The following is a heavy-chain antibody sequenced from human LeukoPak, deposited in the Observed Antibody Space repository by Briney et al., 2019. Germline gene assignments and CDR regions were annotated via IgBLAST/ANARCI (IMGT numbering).Heavy chain of an antibody. V-gene: IGHV3-30*19. CDR1: GFTFSNYG. D-gene: IGHD4-17*01. CDR2: IWYDGSDK. Sequence: PGGSLRLSCAASGFTFSNYGMHWVRQAPGKGLEWVAVIWYDGSDKYYADSVKGRFTISRDNSKNTLYLQMNSLRAEDTAVYYCARDLAGLGLHGDHGYWGQGTLVTVSS. J-gene: IGHJ4*02. CDR3: ARDLAGLGLHGDHGY.